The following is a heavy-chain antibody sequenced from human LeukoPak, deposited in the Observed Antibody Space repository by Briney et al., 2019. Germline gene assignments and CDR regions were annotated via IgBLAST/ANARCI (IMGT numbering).Heavy chain of an antibody. J-gene: IGHJ4*02. CDR3: ARAFGGNPYFDY. Sequence: PSETLSLTCAVYGGSFSGYYWSWIRQPPGKGLEWIGEINHSGSTNYNPSLKSRVTISVDTSKNQFSLKLSSVTAADAAVYYCARAFGGNPYFDYWGQGTLVTVSS. V-gene: IGHV4-34*01. D-gene: IGHD2-15*01. CDR1: GGSFSGYY. CDR2: INHSGST.